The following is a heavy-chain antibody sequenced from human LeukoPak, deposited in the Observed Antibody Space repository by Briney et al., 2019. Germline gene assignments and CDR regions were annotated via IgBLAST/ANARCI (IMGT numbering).Heavy chain of an antibody. D-gene: IGHD4-23*01. Sequence: GASVKVSCKASGYTFTSYYMHWVRQAPGQGLEWMGIINPSGGSTSYAQKFQGRVTITADESTSTVYMDLSSLISEDTAVYYCARDHNYGGFDYWGQGTLVTVSS. J-gene: IGHJ4*02. CDR1: GYTFTSYY. CDR2: INPSGGST. V-gene: IGHV1-46*01. CDR3: ARDHNYGGFDY.